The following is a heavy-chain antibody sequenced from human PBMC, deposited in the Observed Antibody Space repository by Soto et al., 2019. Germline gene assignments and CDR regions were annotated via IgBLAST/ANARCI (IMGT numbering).Heavy chain of an antibody. CDR3: ARAQYCSSTSCSDDAFDI. J-gene: IGHJ3*02. D-gene: IGHD2-2*01. CDR2: INPNSGGT. Sequence: ASVKVSCKASGYTFTGYYMHWVRQAPGQGLEWMGWINPNSGGTNYAQKFQGWVTMTRDTSISTAYMELSRLRSDDTAVYYCARAQYCSSTSCSDDAFDICGQGTMVTVSS. V-gene: IGHV1-2*04. CDR1: GYTFTGYY.